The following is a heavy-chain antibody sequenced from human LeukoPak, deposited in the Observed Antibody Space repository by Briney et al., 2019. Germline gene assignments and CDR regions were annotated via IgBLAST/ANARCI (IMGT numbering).Heavy chain of an antibody. CDR2: IKSKTDGGTT. CDR1: GFTFSNAW. Sequence: GGSLRLSCAASGFTFSNAWMSWVRQAPGKGLEWVGRIKSKTDGGTTDYAAPVKGRFTISRDDSKNTPYLQMNSLKTEDTAVYYCTTDAMSDDYGDYYFDYWGQGTLVTVSS. CDR3: TTDAMSDDYGDYYFDY. J-gene: IGHJ4*02. D-gene: IGHD4-17*01. V-gene: IGHV3-15*01.